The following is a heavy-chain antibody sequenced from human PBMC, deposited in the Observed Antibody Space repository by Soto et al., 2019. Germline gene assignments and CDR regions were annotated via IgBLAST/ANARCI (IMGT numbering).Heavy chain of an antibody. V-gene: IGHV6-1*01. Sequence: SQTLSLTCAISGDSVSSNSAAWNWIRQSPSRGLEWLGRTYYRSKWYNDYAVSVKSRITINPDTPKNQVSLQLNSVTPEDTAVCYCAASTSGIYSGFDYWGQGTLVTVSS. D-gene: IGHD1-26*01. J-gene: IGHJ4*02. CDR1: GDSVSSNSAA. CDR2: TYYRSKWYN. CDR3: AASTSGIYSGFDY.